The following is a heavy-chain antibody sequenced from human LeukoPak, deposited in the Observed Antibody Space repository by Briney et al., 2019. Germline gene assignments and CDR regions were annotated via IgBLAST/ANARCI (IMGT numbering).Heavy chain of an antibody. V-gene: IGHV4-34*01. CDR1: GGSFSGYY. CDR3: ARGKGPDRWFDP. J-gene: IGHJ5*02. Sequence: PSETLSLTCAVYGGSFSGYYWSWIRQPPGKGLEWIGEINHSGSTNYNPSLKSRVTISVDTSKNQFSLKLSSVTAADTAVYYCARGKGPDRWFDPWGQGTLVTVSS. CDR2: INHSGST.